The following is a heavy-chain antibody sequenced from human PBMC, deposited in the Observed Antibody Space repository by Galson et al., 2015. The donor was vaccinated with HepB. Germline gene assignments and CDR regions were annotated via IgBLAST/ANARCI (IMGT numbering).Heavy chain of an antibody. CDR1: GFTFSSYG. CDR2: ISYDGSNK. Sequence: SLRLSCAASGFTFSSYGMHWVRQAPGKGLEWVAVISYDGSNKYYADSVKGRFTISRDNSKNTLYLQMNSLRAEDTAVYYCARVFVVRANRRTNYWYFDLWGRGTLVTVSS. J-gene: IGHJ2*01. D-gene: IGHD3-10*01. V-gene: IGHV3-30*03. CDR3: ARVFVVRANRRTNYWYFDL.